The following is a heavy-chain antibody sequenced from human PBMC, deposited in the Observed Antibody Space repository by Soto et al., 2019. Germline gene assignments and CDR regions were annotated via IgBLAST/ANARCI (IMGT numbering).Heavy chain of an antibody. CDR2: IYYSGST. V-gene: IGHV4-59*01. D-gene: IGHD3-9*01. CDR1: GCSINSYY. CDR3: ARGVALRYLDWPLDAFDI. J-gene: IGHJ3*02. Sequence: TLSLTCTGSGCSINSYYWSLIRQPPGKGLEWIGYIYYSGSTNYNLSLKSRVTISVGTSKNQFSLKLSSVTAADTAVYYCARGVALRYLDWPLDAFDIWGQGTMVTVSS.